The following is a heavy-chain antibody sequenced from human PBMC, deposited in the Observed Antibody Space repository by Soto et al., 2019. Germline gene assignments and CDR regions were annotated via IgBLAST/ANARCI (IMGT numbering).Heavy chain of an antibody. CDR1: GFSFTTYW. CDR2: IYPGESNV. J-gene: IGHJ3*01. Sequence: VESLKISCKGSGFSFTTYWICCLLQMPVKGLEWMGIIYPGESNVRYSPSFQGQVTISDDKSTSTVYLQWSRLEASDSAIYYCARAPNNVNWFPEAFDVWGQGTKVTVSS. D-gene: IGHD3-9*01. V-gene: IGHV5-51*01. CDR3: ARAPNNVNWFPEAFDV.